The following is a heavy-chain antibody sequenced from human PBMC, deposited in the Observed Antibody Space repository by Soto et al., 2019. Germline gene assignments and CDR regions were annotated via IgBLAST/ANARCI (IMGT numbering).Heavy chain of an antibody. V-gene: IGHV4-30-4*01. D-gene: IGHD6-6*01. J-gene: IGHJ6*02. CDR3: ARTIAARPGYCAMDV. CDR1: GGSISSGDYY. CDR2: IYYSGST. Sequence: SETLSLTCTVSGGSISSGDYYWSWIRQPPGKGLEWIGYIYYSGSTYYNPSLKSRLTISIDTSNNHFSLKLSSVTAADTAVYYCARTIAARPGYCAMDVWGQGTTVTVSS.